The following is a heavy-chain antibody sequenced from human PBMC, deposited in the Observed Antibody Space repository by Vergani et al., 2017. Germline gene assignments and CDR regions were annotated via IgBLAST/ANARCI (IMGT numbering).Heavy chain of an antibody. CDR3: ARDPPAGITMIVVVTSI. J-gene: IGHJ3*02. CDR2: IDPSDSYT. D-gene: IGHD3-22*01. Sequence: VQLVQSGAEVKKPGESLRISCKGSGYSFTSYWISWVRQMPGKGLEWMGRIDPSDSYTNYSPSFQGHVTISADKSISTAYLQWSRLKASDTAMYYCARDPPAGITMIVVVTSIWGQGTMVTVSS. V-gene: IGHV5-10-1*01. CDR1: GYSFTSYW.